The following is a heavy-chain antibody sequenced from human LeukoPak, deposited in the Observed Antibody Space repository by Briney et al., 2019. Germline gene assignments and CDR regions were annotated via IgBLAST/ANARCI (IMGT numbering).Heavy chain of an antibody. D-gene: IGHD6-13*01. CDR2: INPNSGGT. CDR1: GYTFTGYY. J-gene: IGHJ5*02. V-gene: IGHV1-2*02. Sequence: ASVKVSCKASGYTFTGYYIHWVRQAPGQGLEWMGWINPNSGGTNSAQKFQGRVTMTRDTSISTAYMELNRLRSDDTAVYYCARGPYSSNWNVVSDPWGQGTLVTVSS. CDR3: ARGPYSSNWNVVSDP.